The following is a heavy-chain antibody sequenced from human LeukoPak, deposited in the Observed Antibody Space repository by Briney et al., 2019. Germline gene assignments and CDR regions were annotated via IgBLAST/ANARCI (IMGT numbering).Heavy chain of an antibody. CDR1: GGSISSYY. V-gene: IGHV4-39*01. D-gene: IGHD4-11*01. CDR3: ARHLQYSYYYYMDV. CDR2: IYYSGTT. J-gene: IGHJ6*03. Sequence: PSETLSLTCTVSGGSISSYYWSWIRQPPGKGLEWIGSIYYSGTTYYNPSLKSRVTISVDSSKNQFSLNLTSVTAADTAVYYCARHLQYSYYYYMDVWGKGTTVTVSS.